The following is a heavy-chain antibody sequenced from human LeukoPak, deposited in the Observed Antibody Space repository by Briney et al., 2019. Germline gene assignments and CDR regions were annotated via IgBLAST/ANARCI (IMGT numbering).Heavy chain of an antibody. J-gene: IGHJ4*02. CDR2: INHSGST. Sequence: PSETLSLTCAVYGGSFSGYYWSWIRQPPGKGLEWIGEINHSGSTNYNPSLKSRVTISVYTSKNQFSLKLSSVTAADTAVYYCARGRSTMVRGVIFDYWGQGTLVTVSS. CDR1: GGSFSGYY. D-gene: IGHD3-10*01. V-gene: IGHV4-34*01. CDR3: ARGRSTMVRGVIFDY.